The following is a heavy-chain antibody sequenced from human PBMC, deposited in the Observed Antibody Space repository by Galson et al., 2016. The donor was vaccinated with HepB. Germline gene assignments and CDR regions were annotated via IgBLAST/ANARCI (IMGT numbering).Heavy chain of an antibody. CDR3: AKWRWQQSEFDY. V-gene: IGHV3-23*01. J-gene: IGHJ4*02. CDR1: GFTFSTYA. CDR2: IHGSSDYM. Sequence: SLRLSCAAPGFTFSTYAMGWIRQAPGKGLEWISNIHGSSDYMEYADPVRGRFTISRDNSKNTLYLQMNSLRVEDTAVYYCAKWRWQQSEFDYWGQGTLVTVSS. D-gene: IGHD5-24*01.